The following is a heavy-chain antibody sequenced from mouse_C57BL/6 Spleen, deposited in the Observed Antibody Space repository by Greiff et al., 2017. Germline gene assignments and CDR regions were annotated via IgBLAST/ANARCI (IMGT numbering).Heavy chain of an antibody. D-gene: IGHD1-1*01. CDR1: GYTFTSYW. J-gene: IGHJ1*03. CDR2: IYPSDSET. V-gene: IGHV1-61*01. CDR3: ARQGTTVVPYWYFDV. Sequence: VQLQQPGAELVRPGSSVKLSCKASGYTFTSYWMDWVKQRPGQGLEWIGNIYPSDSETHYNQKFKDKATLTVDKSSSTAYMQLSSLTSEDSAVYYCARQGTTVVPYWYFDVWGTGTTVTVSS.